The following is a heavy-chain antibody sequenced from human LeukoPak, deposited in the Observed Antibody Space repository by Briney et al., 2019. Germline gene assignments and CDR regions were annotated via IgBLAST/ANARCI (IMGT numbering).Heavy chain of an antibody. CDR1: GFSFNTYW. CDR3: ERHPYGVLDY. J-gene: IGHJ4*02. D-gene: IGHD4-17*01. CDR2: IKQDGSEK. Sequence: GGSLRLSCAVSGFSFNTYWMTWVRQAPGKGLEWVANIKQDGSEKYYVDSVKGRFTISRDNAKNSLYLQMNSLRAEDTAVYYCERHPYGVLDYWGQGTLVTVSS. V-gene: IGHV3-7*01.